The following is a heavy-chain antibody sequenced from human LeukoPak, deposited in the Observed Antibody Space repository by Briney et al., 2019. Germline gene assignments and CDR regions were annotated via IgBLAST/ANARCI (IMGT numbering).Heavy chain of an antibody. CDR2: IYYSGYT. Sequence: SETLSFTCTVSGGSISSDAYRWGWIRQPPGKGLEWIRNIYYSGYTYYNPSLKSRVTISVDTSKNQLSLKLTSVTAADTAVYYCARLDWGSGGSGSFDYWGQGTLVTVSS. D-gene: IGHD7-27*01. V-gene: IGHV4-39*01. CDR1: GGSISSDAYR. CDR3: ARLDWGSGGSGSFDY. J-gene: IGHJ4*02.